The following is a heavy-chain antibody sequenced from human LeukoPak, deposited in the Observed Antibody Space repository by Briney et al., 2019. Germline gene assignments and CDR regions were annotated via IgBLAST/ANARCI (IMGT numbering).Heavy chain of an antibody. CDR3: ARDSASTPLDY. J-gene: IGHJ4*02. CDR2: VSNDGRNE. Sequence: GGSLRLSCATSGFTFSSYGIHWVRQAPGKGMEWVAVVSNDGRNEYYADSVQGRFSISRDNSKNTVYLQMISLRAEDTAVYYCARDSASTPLDYWGQGTLVTVSS. D-gene: IGHD1-26*01. CDR1: GFTFSSYG. V-gene: IGHV3-33*01.